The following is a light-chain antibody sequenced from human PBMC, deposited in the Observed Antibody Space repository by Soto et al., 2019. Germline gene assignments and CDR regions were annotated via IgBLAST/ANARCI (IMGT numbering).Light chain of an antibody. CDR3: QQYNNWPPLT. V-gene: IGKV3-15*01. J-gene: IGKJ4*01. Sequence: EIVMTQSPATLSVSPGERATLSCRASHSVSSILAWYQQKPGQAPRLLIYGASTRATGIPARFSGSGSGTEFTHTISSLQSEDFAVYYCQQYNNWPPLTFGGGTKV. CDR1: HSVSSI. CDR2: GAS.